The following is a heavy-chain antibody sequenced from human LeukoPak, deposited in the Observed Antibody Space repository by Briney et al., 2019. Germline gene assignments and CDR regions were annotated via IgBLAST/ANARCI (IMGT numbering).Heavy chain of an antibody. Sequence: SGPTLVNPTQTLTLTCTFSGFSLTTYGVGVGWIRQPPGNALDGLALTYWDDEKRYRPSLRTRLTITKDTSKSQVVLTLTNMDPVDTATYHCAHLNFYNDGGYSRAFDYWGQGTLVTVSS. CDR1: GFSLTTYGVG. CDR2: TYWDDEK. J-gene: IGHJ4*02. CDR3: AHLNFYNDGGYSRAFDY. D-gene: IGHD2-15*01. V-gene: IGHV2-5*02.